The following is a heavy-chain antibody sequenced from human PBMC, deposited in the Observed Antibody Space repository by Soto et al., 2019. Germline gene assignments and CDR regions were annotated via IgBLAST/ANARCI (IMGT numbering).Heavy chain of an antibody. CDR2: ISEYDGDT. CDR1: GYTFGSYG. D-gene: IGHD6-6*01. Sequence: QVQLVQSGAEVKKPGAAVKVSCKASGYTFGSYGINWVRQAPGQGLEGMGWISEYDGDTKYEQKFQGRVTMTTDTSTGTAYMDLRSLRSDDTAVYYCARGTSSSSLFGSLDIWGQGTMVTVSS. V-gene: IGHV1-18*01. CDR3: ARGTSSSSLFGSLDI. J-gene: IGHJ3*02.